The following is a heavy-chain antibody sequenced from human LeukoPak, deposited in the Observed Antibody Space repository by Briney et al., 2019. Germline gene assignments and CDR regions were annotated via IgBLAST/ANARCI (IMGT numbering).Heavy chain of an antibody. D-gene: IGHD3-22*01. CDR1: GYTFTSYY. CDR2: INPNRGST. Sequence: ASVKVSCKAFGYTFTSYYMYWVRQAPGQGLEWMGIINPNRGSTSYAQKFQGRVTMTRDMSTSTVYMELSSLRSEDTAVYYCATGGHVRVCDSSAYYGHYWGQGTLVTVSS. J-gene: IGHJ4*02. V-gene: IGHV1-46*01. CDR3: ATGGHVRVCDSSAYYGHY.